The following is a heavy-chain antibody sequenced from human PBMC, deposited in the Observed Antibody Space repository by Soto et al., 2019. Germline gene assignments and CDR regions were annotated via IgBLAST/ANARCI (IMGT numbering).Heavy chain of an antibody. D-gene: IGHD6-13*01. V-gene: IGHV3-11*01. CDR2: ISGSGNTV. Sequence: QVQLVESGGGLVKPGGSLRLSCGASGFTFSDYYMTWIRQAPGKGLEWISYISGSGNTVDYSDSVKGRFTISRDNSKNPLYLQMNSLRVDDTAVYYCARDPYPYSSTWYYVYWGQGIVVTVSS. CDR1: GFTFSDYY. J-gene: IGHJ4*02. CDR3: ARDPYPYSSTWYYVY.